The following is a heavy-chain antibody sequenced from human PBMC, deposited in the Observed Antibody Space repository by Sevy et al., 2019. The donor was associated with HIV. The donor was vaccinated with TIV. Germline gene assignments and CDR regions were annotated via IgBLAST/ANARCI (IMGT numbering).Heavy chain of an antibody. CDR3: AREDSNGVCYSH. Sequence: GGSLRLSCAASGITVTIYTMNWVRQAPGKGLEWVSSISSSSSYIYYPDSVKGGFTISRDKANSSLYLQMNSLRAEDTAVYYCAREDSNGVCYSHWGQGTLVTVSS. CDR1: GITVTIYT. D-gene: IGHD2-8*01. J-gene: IGHJ4*02. CDR2: ISSSSSYI. V-gene: IGHV3-21*01.